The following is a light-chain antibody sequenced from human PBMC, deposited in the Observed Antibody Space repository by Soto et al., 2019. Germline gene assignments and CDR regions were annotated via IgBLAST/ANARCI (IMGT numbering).Light chain of an antibody. Sequence: TQSPSSLSASVGDRVTITCRASQDIYTFLAWYQQRPGKAPELLIYDASTLQAGVPSRFSGDGFGTHFTLTISSLQPEDVATYYCQHYNKAPWTFGQGTKV. J-gene: IGKJ1*01. CDR3: QHYNKAPWT. V-gene: IGKV1-27*01. CDR1: QDIYTF. CDR2: DAS.